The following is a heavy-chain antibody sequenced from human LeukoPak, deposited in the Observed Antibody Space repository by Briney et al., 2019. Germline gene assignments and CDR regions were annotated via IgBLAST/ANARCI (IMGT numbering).Heavy chain of an antibody. CDR1: GYSLINYW. CDR3: ASQGSYDNSGYSFDY. Sequence: PGESLKISCKAAGYSLINYWIGWVRQMPGKGLDWMGIIYPGNADATYSPSFQGQVTISADKSTTTVYLQWSSLKASDTAMYYCASQGSYDNSGYSFDYWGQGALVTVSS. J-gene: IGHJ4*02. D-gene: IGHD3-22*01. CDR2: IYPGNADA. V-gene: IGHV5-51*01.